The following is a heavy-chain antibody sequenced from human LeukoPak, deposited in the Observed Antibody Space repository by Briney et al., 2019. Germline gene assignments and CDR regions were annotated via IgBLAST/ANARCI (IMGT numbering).Heavy chain of an antibody. CDR1: GFTFSSYA. J-gene: IGHJ4*02. D-gene: IGHD6-19*01. CDR2: ISGRGGST. CDR3: AKSVGGTGDPVDY. Sequence: QPGGSLRLSCAASGFTFSSYAMHWVRQAPGKGLEWVSNISGRGGSTYYADSVKGRFTISRDNSKNTLYLQMNSLRSEDTAVYYCAKSVGGTGDPVDYWGQGTLVIVSA. V-gene: IGHV3-23*01.